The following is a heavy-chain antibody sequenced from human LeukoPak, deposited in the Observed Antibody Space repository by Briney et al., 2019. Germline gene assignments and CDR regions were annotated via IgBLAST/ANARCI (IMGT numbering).Heavy chain of an antibody. CDR2: IKHSGST. D-gene: IGHD6-6*01. V-gene: IGHV4-34*01. CDR1: GGSFSGYY. CDR3: ARGRGYTSSLANYYYMDV. Sequence: PETLSLTCAVYGGSFSGYYWSWIRQPPGKALEWIGEIKHSGSTNYNPSLKSRVTISVGTSKNQFSLKLSSVTAADTAVYYCARGRGYTSSLANYYYMDVWGKGTTVTVSS. J-gene: IGHJ6*03.